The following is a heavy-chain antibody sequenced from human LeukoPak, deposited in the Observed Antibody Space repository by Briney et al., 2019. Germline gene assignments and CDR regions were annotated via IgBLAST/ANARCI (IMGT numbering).Heavy chain of an antibody. CDR1: GFSLSTSGMC. V-gene: IGHV2-70*11. J-gene: IGHJ6*03. Sequence: SGPTLVNPTQTLTLTCTFSGFSLSTSGMCVSWIRQPTGKALEWLARIDWDDDKYYNTSLKTKPTISKDTAKKQEVLTMTNMDPVDTATYYCARMVSRVIDYNDRSGYYYPYMDVWGKGTTVTVSS. D-gene: IGHD3-22*01. CDR2: IDWDDDK. CDR3: ARMVSRVIDYNDRSGYYYPYMDV.